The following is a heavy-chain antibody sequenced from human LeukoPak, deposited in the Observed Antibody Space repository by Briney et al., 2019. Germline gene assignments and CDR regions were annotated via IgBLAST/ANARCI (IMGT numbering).Heavy chain of an antibody. D-gene: IGHD3-3*01. V-gene: IGHV1-69*04. CDR1: GGTFSSYT. CDR3: ARENTIFGVVSRLNYMDV. J-gene: IGHJ6*03. Sequence: SVKVSCKASGGTFSSYTISWVRQAPGQGLEWMGRIIPILGIANYAQKFQGRGTVTADKSTSTAYMELSSLRPEDTAVYYCARENTIFGVVSRLNYMDVWGKGTTVTVSS. CDR2: IIPILGIA.